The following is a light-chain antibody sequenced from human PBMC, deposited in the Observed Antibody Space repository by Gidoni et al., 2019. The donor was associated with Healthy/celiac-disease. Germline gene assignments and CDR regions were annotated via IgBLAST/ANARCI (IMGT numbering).Light chain of an antibody. J-gene: IGKJ2*01. Sequence: DIGMTQSPDSLAVYLGERATINCKSSQSVLYSSNNKNYLAWYQQKPGQPPKLLIYWASTRESGVPDRFSGSGSGTDFTLTISSLQAEDVAVYYCQQYYSPLMYTFGQGTKLEIK. V-gene: IGKV4-1*01. CDR1: QSVLYSSNNKNY. CDR2: WAS. CDR3: QQYYSPLMYT.